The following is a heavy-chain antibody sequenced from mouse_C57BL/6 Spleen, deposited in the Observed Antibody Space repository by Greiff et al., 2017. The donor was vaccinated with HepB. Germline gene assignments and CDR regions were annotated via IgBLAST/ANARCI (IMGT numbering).Heavy chain of an antibody. Sequence: VQLQQSGAELVRPGASVKLSCKASGYTFTDYYINWVKQRPGQGLEWIARIYPGSGNTYYNEKFKGKATLTAEKSSSTAYMQLSSLTFEDSAVYVCARGGNTGPYYFDYWGQGTTLTVSS. D-gene: IGHD2-1*01. V-gene: IGHV1-76*01. J-gene: IGHJ2*01. CDR1: GYTFTDYY. CDR3: ARGGNTGPYYFDY. CDR2: IYPGSGNT.